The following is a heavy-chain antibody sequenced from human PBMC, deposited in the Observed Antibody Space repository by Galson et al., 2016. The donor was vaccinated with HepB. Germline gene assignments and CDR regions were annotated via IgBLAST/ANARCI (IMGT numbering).Heavy chain of an antibody. CDR3: ARDFRGTFDY. D-gene: IGHD3-10*01. CDR2: ISYDGSNK. Sequence: SLRLSCAASGFTFTHYTMHWVRQAPGKGLEWVAVISYDGSNKYYADSVKGRFTTSRDNSKNTLYLQMNSLRVEDTAVYYFARDFRGTFDYWGQGALVTVSS. V-gene: IGHV3-30-3*01. CDR1: GFTFTHYT. J-gene: IGHJ4*02.